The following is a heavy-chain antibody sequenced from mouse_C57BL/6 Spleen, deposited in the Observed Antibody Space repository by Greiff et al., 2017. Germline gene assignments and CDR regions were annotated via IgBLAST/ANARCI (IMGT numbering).Heavy chain of an antibody. CDR2: IHPNSGST. CDR3: ARLQISVYSNYTSYWYFDV. CDR1: GYTFTSYW. D-gene: IGHD2-5*01. Sequence: VKLQQPGAELVKPGASVKLSCKASGYTFTSYWMHWVKQRPGQGLEWIGMIHPNSGSTNYNEKFKSKATLTVDKSSSTAYMQLSSLTSEDSAVYYCARLQISVYSNYTSYWYFDVWGTGTTVTVSS. V-gene: IGHV1-64*01. J-gene: IGHJ1*03.